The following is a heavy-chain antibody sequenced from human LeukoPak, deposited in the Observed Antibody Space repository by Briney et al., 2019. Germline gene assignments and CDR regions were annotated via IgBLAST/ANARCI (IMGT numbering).Heavy chain of an antibody. CDR3: ARDQSPPDYYDSSGYYS. V-gene: IGHV1-24*01. D-gene: IGHD3-22*01. CDR2: FDPEDGET. Sequence: ASVKVSCKVSGYTLTELSMHWVRQAPGKGLEWMGGFDPEDGETIYAQKFQGRVTITADKSTSTAYMELSSLRSEDTAVYYCARDQSPPDYYDSSGYYSWGQGTLVTVSS. J-gene: IGHJ4*02. CDR1: GYTLTELS.